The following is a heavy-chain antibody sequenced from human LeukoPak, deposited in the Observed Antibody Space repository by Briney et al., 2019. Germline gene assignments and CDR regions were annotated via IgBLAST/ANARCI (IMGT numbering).Heavy chain of an antibody. D-gene: IGHD2-2*01. CDR3: AKVPMPAGSDY. CDR2: ISYDGSNK. J-gene: IGHJ4*02. Sequence: GRSLRLSCAASGFTFSSYGMHWVRQAPGKGLEWVAVISYDGSNKYYADSVKGRFTISRDNSKNTLYLQMNSLRAEDTAVYYCAKVPMPAGSDYWGQGTLVTVSS. CDR1: GFTFSSYG. V-gene: IGHV3-30*18.